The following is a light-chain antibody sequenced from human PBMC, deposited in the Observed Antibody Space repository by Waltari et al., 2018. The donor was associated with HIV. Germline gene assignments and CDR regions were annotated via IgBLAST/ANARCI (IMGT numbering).Light chain of an antibody. V-gene: IGLV1-47*01. J-gene: IGLJ2*01. CDR3: ATWDDSLSGVV. CDR1: SSNLGNYY. CDR2: RNN. Sequence: QSVLTQPPSASATPGQRVTISCSGSSSNLGNYYVYWYQQLPGATPKVLIFRNNRRPSGVPDRFSGSKSGTSASLAISGLRSEDEADYYCATWDDSLSGVVFGGGTKLTVL.